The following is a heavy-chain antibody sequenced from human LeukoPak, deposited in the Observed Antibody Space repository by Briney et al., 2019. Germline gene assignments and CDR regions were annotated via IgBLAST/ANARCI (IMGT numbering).Heavy chain of an antibody. CDR2: IKQDGSKK. CDR3: ARVGYIDEGIDY. J-gene: IGHJ4*02. D-gene: IGHD5-24*01. Sequence: GGSLRLSCVASGFPFSSYWMTWVRQAPGKGLEWVANIKQDGSKKSYVDSVKGRFTISRDNAKNSLYLQMNSLGAEDTAIYYCARVGYIDEGIDYWGQGTLVTVSS. CDR1: GFPFSSYW. V-gene: IGHV3-7*04.